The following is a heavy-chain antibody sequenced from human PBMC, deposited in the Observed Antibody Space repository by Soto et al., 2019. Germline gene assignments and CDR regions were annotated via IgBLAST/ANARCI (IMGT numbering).Heavy chain of an antibody. CDR3: ARGLIVATMGFDY. V-gene: IGHV4-59*01. Sequence: SETLSLTCTVSGGSISSYYWSWIRQPPGKGLEWIGYIYYSGSTNYNPSLKSRVTISVDTSKNQFSLKLSSVTAADTAVYYCARGLIVATMGFDYWGQGTLVPVSS. D-gene: IGHD5-12*01. CDR2: IYYSGST. J-gene: IGHJ4*02. CDR1: GGSISSYY.